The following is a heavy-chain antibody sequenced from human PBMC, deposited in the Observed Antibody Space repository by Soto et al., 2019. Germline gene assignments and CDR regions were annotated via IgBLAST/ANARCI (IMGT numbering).Heavy chain of an antibody. CDR3: AKEPLGDAVAGRPILLAGVDN. V-gene: IGHV3-23*01. CDR2: ISGSADST. D-gene: IGHD6-19*01. J-gene: IGHJ4*01. CDR1: GFTFSSVS. Sequence: GGSLRLSCATSGFTFSSVSMSWVRQAPGKGLEWISAISGSADSTYSADSVRGRFTISRDNSKDTLYMQMNSLRVEDTATYYFAKEPLGDAVAGRPILLAGVDNWG.